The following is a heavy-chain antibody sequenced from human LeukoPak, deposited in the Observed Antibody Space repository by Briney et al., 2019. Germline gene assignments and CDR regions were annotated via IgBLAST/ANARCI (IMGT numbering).Heavy chain of an antibody. CDR1: GYTFGGFY. CDR2: MNPNSGDT. CDR3: ANLFDFLSGPPG. V-gene: IGHV1-2*02. D-gene: IGHD3-3*01. Sequence: ASVKVSCKASGYTFGGFYMHWVRQAPGQGLEWMGWMNPNSGDTKYAPKFQGRVTMTRDMSISIAYMEVNRLTSDDTAVYYCANLFDFLSGPPGWGQGTLVTVSS. J-gene: IGHJ4*02.